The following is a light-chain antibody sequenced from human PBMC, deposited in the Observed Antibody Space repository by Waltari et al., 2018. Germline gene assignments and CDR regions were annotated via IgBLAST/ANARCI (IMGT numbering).Light chain of an antibody. V-gene: IGLV3-10*01. J-gene: IGLJ1*01. CDR3: HSLNSVGNGYV. Sequence: SNELTQPPSVSVSPGQTARTTCSGDALPTKNASWYQQKSGQAPVLVIYEDITRPSGIPERFSGSSSGTVATLTISGAQVEDEADYYCHSLNSVGNGYVFGTGTKFTVL. CDR1: ALPTKN. CDR2: EDI.